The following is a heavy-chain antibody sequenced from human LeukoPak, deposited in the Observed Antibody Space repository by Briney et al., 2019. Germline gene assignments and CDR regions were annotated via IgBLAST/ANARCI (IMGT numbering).Heavy chain of an antibody. Sequence: PSETLSLTCTVSGGSISSYYWSWIRQPPGKGLEWIGYIYYSGSTNYNPSLKSRVTISVDTSKNQFSLKLSSVTAADTAVYYCAKVYGYFDWFDAFDIWGQGTMVTVSS. CDR2: IYYSGST. D-gene: IGHD3-9*01. CDR1: GGSISSYY. J-gene: IGHJ3*02. V-gene: IGHV4-59*01. CDR3: AKVYGYFDWFDAFDI.